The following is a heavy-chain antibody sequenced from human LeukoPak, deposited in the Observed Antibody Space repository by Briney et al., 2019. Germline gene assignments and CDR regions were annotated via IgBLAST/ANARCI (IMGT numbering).Heavy chain of an antibody. CDR1: GFTFSSYA. CDR2: ISGSSSYI. V-gene: IGHV3-21*01. Sequence: GGSLRLSCAASGFTFSSYAMNWVRQAPGKGLEWVSSISGSSSYIYYADSVKGRFTISRDNAKNSLYLQMNSLRAEDTAVYYCARDSPEISKTGFDYWGQGTLVTVSS. D-gene: IGHD4-11*01. CDR3: ARDSPEISKTGFDY. J-gene: IGHJ4*02.